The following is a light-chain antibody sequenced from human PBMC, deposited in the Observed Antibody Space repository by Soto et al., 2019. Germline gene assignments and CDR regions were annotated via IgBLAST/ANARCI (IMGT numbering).Light chain of an antibody. CDR1: NIGSKT. CDR2: DDS. J-gene: IGLJ2*01. V-gene: IGLV3-21*02. Sequence: SYVLTQPPSVSVAPGQTARIPCGGDNIGSKTVNWYQQKPGQAPVLVVHDDSDRPSGIPERFSGSNSGNTATLTISRVEAGDEADYFCQVWDTRGNPVVFGGGTKLTVL. CDR3: QVWDTRGNPVV.